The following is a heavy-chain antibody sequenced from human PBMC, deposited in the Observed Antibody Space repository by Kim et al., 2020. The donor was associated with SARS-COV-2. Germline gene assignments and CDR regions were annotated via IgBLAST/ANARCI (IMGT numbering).Heavy chain of an antibody. CDR2: IYSGGSST. CDR1: GFTFSSYA. V-gene: IGHV3-23*03. CDR3: AYGSGSPAAFDI. J-gene: IGHJ3*02. Sequence: GGSLRLSCAASGFTFSSYAMSWVRQAPGKGLEWVSVIYSGGSSTYYADSVKGRFTISRDNSKNTLYLQMNSLRAEDTAVYYCAYGSGSPAAFDIWGQGT. D-gene: IGHD3-10*01.